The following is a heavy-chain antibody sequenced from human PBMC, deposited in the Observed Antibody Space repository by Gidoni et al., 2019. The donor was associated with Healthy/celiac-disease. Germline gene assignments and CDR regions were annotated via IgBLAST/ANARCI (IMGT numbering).Heavy chain of an antibody. J-gene: IGHJ4*02. CDR2: IDPSDSYT. CDR1: GCSFPRYW. CDR3: ARLRTGGGGYDFWSGYEHG. V-gene: IGHV5-10-1*03. D-gene: IGHD3-3*01. Sequence: DVQLAQSGADVRKPAESLRISCKGAGCSFPRYWISWVRQMPGKGLEWMGRIDPSDSYTNYSPSFQGHVTISADKSISTAYLQWSSLKASDTAMYYCARLRTGGGGYDFWSGYEHGWGQGTLVTVSS.